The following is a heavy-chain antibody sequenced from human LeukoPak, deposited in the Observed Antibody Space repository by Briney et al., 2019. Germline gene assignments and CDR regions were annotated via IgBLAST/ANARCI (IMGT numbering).Heavy chain of an antibody. CDR1: GGTFSSYA. CDR3: ARGPRYGDYLDY. Sequence: ASVKVSCKASGGTFSSYAISWERQAPGQGLEWMGGIIPIFGTANYAQKFQGRVTITADESTSTAYMELSSLRSEDTAVYYCARGPRYGDYLDYWGQGTLVTVSS. D-gene: IGHD4-17*01. V-gene: IGHV1-69*13. CDR2: IIPIFGTA. J-gene: IGHJ4*02.